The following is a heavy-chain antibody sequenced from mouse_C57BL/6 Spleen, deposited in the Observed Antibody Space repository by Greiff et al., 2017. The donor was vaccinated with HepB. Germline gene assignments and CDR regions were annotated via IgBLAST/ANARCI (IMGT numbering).Heavy chain of an antibody. CDR3: AREILRYGRYFDV. CDR2: IYPGDGDT. D-gene: IGHD1-1*01. V-gene: IGHV1-82*01. J-gene: IGHJ1*03. Sequence: QVQLQQSGPELVKPGASVKISCKASGYAFSSSWMNWVKQRPGKGLEWIGRIYPGDGDTNYNGKFKGKATLTADKSSSTAYMQLSSLTSEDSAVYFCAREILRYGRYFDVWGTGTTVTVSS. CDR1: GYAFSSSW.